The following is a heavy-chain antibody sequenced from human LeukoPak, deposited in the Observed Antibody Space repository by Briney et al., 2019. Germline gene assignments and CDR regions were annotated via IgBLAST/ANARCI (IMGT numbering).Heavy chain of an antibody. CDR3: ARIYASSGVD. J-gene: IGHJ4*02. CDR2: ICYSGSP. D-gene: IGHD3-22*01. V-gene: IGHV4-30-4*03. Sequence: PSHTLSLTCTVSGGSISSCDYHWRRIRQPPGKGLEWIGYICYSGSPYYNPSLKIRVTISVDTSKTQCTLKLRSVNLGERVGNFLARIYASSGVDWGQGNPVTVSS. CDR1: GGSISSCDYH.